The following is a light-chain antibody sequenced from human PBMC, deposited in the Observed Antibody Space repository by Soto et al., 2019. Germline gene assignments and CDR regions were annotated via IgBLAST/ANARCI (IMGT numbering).Light chain of an antibody. Sequence: EIVLTQSPGTLSLSPGERATLSCRASQSVSSSYLAWYQQKPGQAPRLLIYGASRRATGIPDRFSGSGSGTDFTLTISRLEPEDFAVYYCQKYGSSPRTFGQETKVEIK. CDR2: GAS. V-gene: IGKV3-20*01. CDR3: QKYGSSPRT. J-gene: IGKJ1*01. CDR1: QSVSSSY.